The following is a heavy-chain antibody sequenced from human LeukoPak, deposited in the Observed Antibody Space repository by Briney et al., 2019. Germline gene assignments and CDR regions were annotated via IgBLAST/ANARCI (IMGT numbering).Heavy chain of an antibody. D-gene: IGHD3-10*01. J-gene: IGHJ4*02. CDR1: AGSFSGYY. V-gene: IGHV4-34*01. CDR2: INHSGST. Sequence: SETLSLTCAVYAGSFSGYYWSWIRQPPGKGLEWIGEINHSGSTNYNPSLKSRVTISVDTSKNQFSLKLSSVTAADTAVYYCARGRGSYYYGSGTYYKNWGQGTLVTVSS. CDR3: ARGRGSYYYGSGTYYKN.